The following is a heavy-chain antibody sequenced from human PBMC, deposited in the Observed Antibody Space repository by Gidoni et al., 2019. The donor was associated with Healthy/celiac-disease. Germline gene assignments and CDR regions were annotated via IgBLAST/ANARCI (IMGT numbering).Heavy chain of an antibody. D-gene: IGHD6-19*01. Sequence: EVQLVESGGGLVKPGGALRLSCAASGFTFRNAWMSWVRQAPGKGLEWVGRIKSKTDGGTTDYAAPVKGRFTISSDDSKNTLYLQMNSLKPEDTAVYYCTARGAVAGGYYFDYWGQGTLVTVSS. CDR3: TARGAVAGGYYFDY. V-gene: IGHV3-15*01. CDR2: IKSKTDGGTT. J-gene: IGHJ4*02. CDR1: GFTFRNAW.